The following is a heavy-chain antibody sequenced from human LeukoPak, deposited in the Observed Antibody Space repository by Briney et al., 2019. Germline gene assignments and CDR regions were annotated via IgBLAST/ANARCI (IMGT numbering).Heavy chain of an antibody. CDR3: ARLQSGWFYFDY. D-gene: IGHD6-19*01. CDR1: GGSISSGSYY. CDR2: IYTSGST. V-gene: IGHV4-61*02. Sequence: SQTLSLTCTVSGGSISSGSYYWSWIRQPAGKGLEWIGRIYTSGSTNYNPSLKSRVTISVDTSKNQFSLKLSSVTAAGTAVYYCARLQSGWFYFDYWGQGTLVTVSS. J-gene: IGHJ4*02.